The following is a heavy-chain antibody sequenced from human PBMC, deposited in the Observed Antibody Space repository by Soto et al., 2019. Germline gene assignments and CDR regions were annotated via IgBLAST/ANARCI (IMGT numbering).Heavy chain of an antibody. V-gene: IGHV3-23*01. CDR1: GFTFSSYA. Sequence: EVQLLESGGGLVQPGGSLRLSCAASGFTFSSYAMSWVRQAPGKGLEWVSAISGSGGSTYYADSVKGRFTISRDNSKNTLSLQMNSLRADATAVYYCAKARATVTTGFDYWGQGTLVTFSS. CDR2: ISGSGGST. CDR3: AKARATVTTGFDY. J-gene: IGHJ4*02. D-gene: IGHD4-17*01.